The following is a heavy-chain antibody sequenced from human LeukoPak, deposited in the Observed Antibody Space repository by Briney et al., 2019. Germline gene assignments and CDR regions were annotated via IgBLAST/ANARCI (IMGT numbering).Heavy chain of an antibody. Sequence: GESLKISCKGSGYSFTSYRIGWVRQMPGKGLEWMGIIYPGDSDTRYSPSFQGQVTISADKSIITAYLQWSSLKASDTAMYYCARRRADYDSSNNWSDPWGQGTLVTVSS. CDR1: GYSFTSYR. CDR2: IYPGDSDT. CDR3: ARRRADYDSSNNWSDP. V-gene: IGHV5-51*01. D-gene: IGHD3-22*01. J-gene: IGHJ5*02.